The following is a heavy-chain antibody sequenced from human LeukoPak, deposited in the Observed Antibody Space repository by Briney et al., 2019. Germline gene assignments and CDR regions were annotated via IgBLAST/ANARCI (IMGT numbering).Heavy chain of an antibody. CDR2: ISSSSSYI. V-gene: IGHV3-21*01. CDR1: GFTFSSYS. Sequence: KPGGSLRLSCAASGFTFSSYSMNWVRQAPGKGLEWVSSISSSSSYIYYADSVKGRFTISRDNAKNSLYLQMNSLRAEDTAVYYCAREGAYYDFWSGYPPPRDYMDVWGKGTTVTVSS. D-gene: IGHD3-3*01. CDR3: AREGAYYDFWSGYPPPRDYMDV. J-gene: IGHJ6*03.